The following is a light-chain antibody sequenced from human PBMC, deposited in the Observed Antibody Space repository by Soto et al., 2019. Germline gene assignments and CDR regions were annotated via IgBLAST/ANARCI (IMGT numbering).Light chain of an antibody. CDR1: QSISSW. J-gene: IGKJ1*01. Sequence: EIQMTQFPSTLFASVGNRVSITCWASQSISSWLAWYQQKPGKAPKLLIYDASSLESGVPSRFSGSGSGTEFTLTITRLQPDDFATDYCQQYKSYPWTFGQGNKVDI. CDR3: QQYKSYPWT. V-gene: IGKV1-5*01. CDR2: DAS.